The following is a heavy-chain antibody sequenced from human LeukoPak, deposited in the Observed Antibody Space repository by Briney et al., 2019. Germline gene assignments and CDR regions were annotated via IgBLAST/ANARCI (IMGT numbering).Heavy chain of an antibody. CDR3: ARVGYYDSSGYYPGNNWFDP. CDR2: MNPNSGNT. D-gene: IGHD3-22*01. Sequence: ASVKVSCKASGYTFTSYVINWVRQATGQGLEWMGWMNPNSGNTGYAQKFQGRVTMTRNTSISTAYMELSSLRSEDTAVYYCARVGYYDSSGYYPGNNWFDPWGQGTLVTVSS. CDR1: GYTFTSYV. V-gene: IGHV1-8*02. J-gene: IGHJ5*02.